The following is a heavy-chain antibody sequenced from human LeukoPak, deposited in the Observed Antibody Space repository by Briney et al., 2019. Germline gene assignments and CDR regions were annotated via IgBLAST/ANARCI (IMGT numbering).Heavy chain of an antibody. D-gene: IGHD2-15*01. CDR3: ARGGWHNYFDY. Sequence: GGSVRLSCAASGFTFTDYFMSWIRQAPGKGLECLSYISSSGSTIYYADSVKGRFTISRDNAKNSVFLQMDSLRAEDTAVYYCARGGWHNYFDYWGQGNLVTVSS. CDR2: ISSSGSTI. J-gene: IGHJ4*02. CDR1: GFTFTDYF. V-gene: IGHV3-11*01.